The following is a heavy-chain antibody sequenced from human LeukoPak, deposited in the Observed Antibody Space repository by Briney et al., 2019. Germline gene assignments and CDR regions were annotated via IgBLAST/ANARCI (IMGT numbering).Heavy chain of an antibody. CDR1: GYTYTSYG. D-gene: IGHD3-9*01. J-gene: IGHJ4*02. CDR3: ARSPLRYFDWLEFDY. CDR2: ISAYNGNT. Sequence: ASVKVSCKASGYTYTSYGISWVRQAPGQGLEWMGWISAYNGNTNYAQKLQGRVTMTTDTSTSTAYMELRSLRSDDTAVYYCARSPLRYFDWLEFDYWGQGTLVTVSS. V-gene: IGHV1-18*01.